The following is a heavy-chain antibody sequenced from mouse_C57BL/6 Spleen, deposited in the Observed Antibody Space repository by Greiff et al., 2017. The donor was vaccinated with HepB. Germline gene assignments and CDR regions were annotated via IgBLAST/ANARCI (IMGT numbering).Heavy chain of an antibody. CDR1: GYAFTNYL. J-gene: IGHJ2*01. V-gene: IGHV1-54*01. CDR2: INPGSGGT. Sequence: QVQLQQSGAELVRPGPSVKVSCKASGYAFTNYLIEWVKQRPGQGLEWIGVINPGSGGTNYNEKFKGKATLTADKSSSTAYMQLSSLTSEDSAVYFCASRRDYFDYWGQGTTLTVSS. CDR3: ASRRDYFDY.